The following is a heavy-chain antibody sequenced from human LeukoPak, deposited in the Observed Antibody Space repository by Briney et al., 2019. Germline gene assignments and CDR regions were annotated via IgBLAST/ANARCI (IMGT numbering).Heavy chain of an antibody. D-gene: IGHD3-16*01. V-gene: IGHV3-48*04. CDR1: GFTSSSYS. J-gene: IGHJ3*01. CDR2: ISVSSRNVI. Sequence: GGSLRLSCAASGFTSSSYSMNWVRQAPGKGLEWLSYISVSSRNVIDYADFVKGRFTISRDDAKNSLYLQMNSLRAEDTAVYFCARDFGPRLYAFDVWGQGTMITVSS. CDR3: ARDFGPRLYAFDV.